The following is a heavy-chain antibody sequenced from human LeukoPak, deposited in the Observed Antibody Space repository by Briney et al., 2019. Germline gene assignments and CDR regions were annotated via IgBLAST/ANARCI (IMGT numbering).Heavy chain of an antibody. D-gene: IGHD5/OR15-5a*01. Sequence: ASVKVSCETSVFTFINSAIQWVRQARGQRLEWIGWIVVGSGNTNYAQKFQGRVTITRDMSTSTSYMELNSLRSEDTAVYYCAADDLSTGFWGQGTLVTVSS. CDR3: AADDLSTGF. V-gene: IGHV1-58*02. CDR2: IVVGSGNT. CDR1: VFTFINSA. J-gene: IGHJ4*02.